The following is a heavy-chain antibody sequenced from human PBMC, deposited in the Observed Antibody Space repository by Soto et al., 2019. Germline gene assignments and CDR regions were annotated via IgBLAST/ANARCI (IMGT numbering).Heavy chain of an antibody. CDR1: GYSFTTYW. V-gene: IGHV5-51*01. D-gene: IGHD6-6*01. CDR3: ARPGSSSSDY. J-gene: IGHJ4*02. Sequence: PGESLKISCKGSGYSFTTYWIGGVRQMPGKGLEWMGIINPRDSDTRYSPSFQGQVTISADKSINTAYLQWSSLKASDTAMYYCARPGSSSSDYWGQGTLVTVSS. CDR2: INPRDSDT.